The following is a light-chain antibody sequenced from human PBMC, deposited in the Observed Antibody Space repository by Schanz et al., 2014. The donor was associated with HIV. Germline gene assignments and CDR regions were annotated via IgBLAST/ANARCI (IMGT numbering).Light chain of an antibody. CDR2: GNS. V-gene: IGLV1-40*01. CDR3: ATWDDSLDGWV. CDR1: SSNIGAGFD. Sequence: QSVLTQPPSVSGAPGQTVTISCTGSSSNIGAGFDLHWYQHLPGTAPKLLIYGNSNRPSGVPDRFSGSTSDTSASLAISGLQSEDEADYYCATWDDSLDGWVFGGGTKLTVL. J-gene: IGLJ3*02.